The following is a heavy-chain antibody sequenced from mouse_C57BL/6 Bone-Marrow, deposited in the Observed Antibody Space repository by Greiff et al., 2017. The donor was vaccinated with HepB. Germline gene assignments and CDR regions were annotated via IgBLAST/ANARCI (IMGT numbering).Heavy chain of an antibody. J-gene: IGHJ3*01. CDR1: GYAFSSSW. Sequence: VQVVESGPELVKPGASVKISCKASGYAFSSSWMNWVRQRPGKGLEWIGRIYPGDGDTNYNGKFKGKATLTADKSSSTAYMQLSSLTSEDSAVYFCAIRYQFAYWGQGTLVTVSA. CDR2: IYPGDGDT. D-gene: IGHD1-1*01. V-gene: IGHV1-82*01. CDR3: AIRYQFAY.